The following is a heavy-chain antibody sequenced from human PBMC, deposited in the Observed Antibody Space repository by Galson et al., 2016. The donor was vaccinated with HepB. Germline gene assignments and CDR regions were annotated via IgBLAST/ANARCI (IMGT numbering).Heavy chain of an antibody. J-gene: IGHJ4*02. D-gene: IGHD3-16*01. V-gene: IGHV3-23*01. Sequence: SLRLSCAASGFTFSSYSMTWVRQAPGKGLEWVSSISGSGDSINYRDSVRGRFAISRDNSKNTLYLQVNGLRAEDTAVYYCARDDDGIGVMPLLYWGQGTLLTVSS. CDR1: GFTFSSYS. CDR2: ISGSGDSI. CDR3: ARDDDGIGVMPLLY.